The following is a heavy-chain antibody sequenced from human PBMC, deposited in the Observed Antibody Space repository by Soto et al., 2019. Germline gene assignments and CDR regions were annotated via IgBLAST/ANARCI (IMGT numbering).Heavy chain of an antibody. CDR1: GYTFAAYY. D-gene: IGHD4-17*01. CDR3: ARDPDYGDYWGYFFNS. CDR2: INPTSGGT. V-gene: IGHV1-2*02. Sequence: QVQLVQSGAEVKKPGASVKVSCKTSGYTFAAYYIHWIRLAPGQGLEWMGWINPTSGGTVYAQNFQDRVTMTRDTSISTAYMELRRLNSDDTAVYYCARDPDYGDYWGYFFNSWGQGTPVTASS. J-gene: IGHJ4*02.